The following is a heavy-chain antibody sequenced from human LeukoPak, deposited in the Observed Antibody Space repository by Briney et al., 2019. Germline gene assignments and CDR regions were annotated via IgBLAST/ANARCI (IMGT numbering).Heavy chain of an antibody. CDR3: ARLGSYGSGSYYNFENWFDP. CDR2: IYPGDSDT. D-gene: IGHD3-10*01. J-gene: IGHJ5*02. V-gene: IGHV5-51*01. CDR1: GYSFTSYW. Sequence: GESLKISCKGSGYSFTSYWIGWVRQMPGKGLEWMGIIYPGDSDTRYSPSFQGQVTISADKSISTAYLQWSSPKASDTAMYYCARLGSYGSGSYYNFENWFDPWGQGTLVTVSS.